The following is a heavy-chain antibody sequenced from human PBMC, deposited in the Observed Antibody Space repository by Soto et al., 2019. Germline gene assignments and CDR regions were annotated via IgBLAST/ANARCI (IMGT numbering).Heavy chain of an antibody. CDR2: ISSSGSTI. V-gene: IGHV3-11*01. CDR1: GFTFSDYY. D-gene: IGHD6-13*01. CDR3: ARVSLAAGGLDY. Sequence: GGSLRISCAASGFTFSDYYMCWIRQATGKGLEWVSYISSSGSTIYYADSVKGRFTISRDNAKNSLYLQMNSLRAEDTALYYCARVSLAAGGLDYWGKGTLVTGSS. J-gene: IGHJ4*02.